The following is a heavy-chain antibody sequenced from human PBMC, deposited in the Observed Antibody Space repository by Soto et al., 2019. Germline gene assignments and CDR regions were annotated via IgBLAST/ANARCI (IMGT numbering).Heavy chain of an antibody. CDR1: GGTFSSYT. J-gene: IGHJ4*02. D-gene: IGHD3-22*01. Sequence: ASVKVSCKASGGTFSSYTISWVRQAPGQGLEWMGRIIPILGIANYAQKFQGRVTITADKSTSTAYMELSSLRSEDTAVYYCAREREDSYYYDSSGSALVYWGQGTLVTVSS. V-gene: IGHV1-69*04. CDR3: AREREDSYYYDSSGSALVY. CDR2: IIPILGIA.